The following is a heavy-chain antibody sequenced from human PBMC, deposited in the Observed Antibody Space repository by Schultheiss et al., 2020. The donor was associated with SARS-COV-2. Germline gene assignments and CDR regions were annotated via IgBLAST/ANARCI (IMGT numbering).Heavy chain of an antibody. CDR3: ATRPWERLLGY. J-gene: IGHJ4*02. V-gene: IGHV3-23*01. CDR2: ISGSGSTA. Sequence: GGSLRLSCAASGFTFSIYAMNWVRQAPGKGLEWVSGISGSGSTASYADSVKGRFTISRDNSKNTLYLQMNSLRAEDTAVYYCATRPWERLLGYWGQGTLVTVSS. D-gene: IGHD1-26*01. CDR1: GFTFSIYA.